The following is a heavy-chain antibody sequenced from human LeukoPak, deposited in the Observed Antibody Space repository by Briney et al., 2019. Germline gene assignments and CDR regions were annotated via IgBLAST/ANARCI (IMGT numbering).Heavy chain of an antibody. CDR1: GYTFTSYA. V-gene: IGHV1-3*01. CDR2: INAGNGNT. CDR3: ATGITMIVAPYYYGMDV. J-gene: IGHJ6*02. D-gene: IGHD3-22*01. Sequence: GASVKVSCKASGYTFTSYAMHWVRQAPGQRLEWMGWINAGNGNTKYSQKFQGRVTITRDTSASTAYMELSSLRSEDTAVYYCATGITMIVAPYYYGMDVWGQGTTVTVSS.